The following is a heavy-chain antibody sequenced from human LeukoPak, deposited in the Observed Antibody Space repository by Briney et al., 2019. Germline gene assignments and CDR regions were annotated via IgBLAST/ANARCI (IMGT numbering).Heavy chain of an antibody. Sequence: SETLSLTCALYGGSFSGYYWSWIRPPPGKGREWIGEIYHSGSTNYNPPLKRRATISVDTSQNQFSLKLSSVTAAHTAVYYWARGLYQPLHAMHDAFDIWGQGKLVTVSS. CDR1: GGSFSGYY. CDR2: IYHSGST. CDR3: ARGLYQPLHAMHDAFDI. D-gene: IGHD2-2*01. J-gene: IGHJ3*02. V-gene: IGHV4-34*01.